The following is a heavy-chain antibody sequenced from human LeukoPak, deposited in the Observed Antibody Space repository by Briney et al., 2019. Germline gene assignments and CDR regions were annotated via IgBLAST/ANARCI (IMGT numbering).Heavy chain of an antibody. CDR3: ARRPYGDDAFDI. CDR2: IYYSGST. V-gene: IGHV4-39*01. D-gene: IGHD3-10*01. J-gene: IGHJ3*02. Sequence: SETLSLTCTVSGGSISSSSYYWGWIRQPPGKGLEWIGSIYYSGSTYYNPSLKSRVTISVDTSKNQFSLKLSSVTAADTAVYYCARRPYGDDAFDIWGQGTMVTVSP. CDR1: GGSISSSSYY.